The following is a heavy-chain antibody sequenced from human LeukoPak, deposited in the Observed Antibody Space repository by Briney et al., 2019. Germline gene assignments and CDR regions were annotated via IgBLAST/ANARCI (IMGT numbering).Heavy chain of an antibody. CDR1: GFTFSCYW. CDR3: ARGGVGCFGY. V-gene: IGHV3-74*01. J-gene: IGHJ4*02. CDR2: IHSDGIGT. Sequence: GGSLRLSCATSGFTFSCYWMHWVRQAPGKGLVWVARIHSDGIGTTYADSVEGRFTISRDNAKNTVSLQMNSLRAEDTAVYYCARGGVGCFGYRGQGTLVTVSS. D-gene: IGHD6-19*01.